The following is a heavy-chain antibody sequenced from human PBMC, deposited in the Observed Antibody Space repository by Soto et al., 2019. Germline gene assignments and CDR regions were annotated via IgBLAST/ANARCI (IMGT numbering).Heavy chain of an antibody. V-gene: IGHV4-39*01. CDR2: IYYSGST. CDR1: GGSISSSSYY. D-gene: IGHD4-17*01. Sequence: QLQLQESGPGLVKPSETLSLTCTVSGGSISSSSYYWGWIRQPPGKGLEWIGRIYYSGSTYDNPSLRSRVTPSVDTSTNQFSLKPSSVTAADTAVYYCARSRTTVVTLDYWGQGTLVTVSS. CDR3: ARSRTTVVTLDY. J-gene: IGHJ4*02.